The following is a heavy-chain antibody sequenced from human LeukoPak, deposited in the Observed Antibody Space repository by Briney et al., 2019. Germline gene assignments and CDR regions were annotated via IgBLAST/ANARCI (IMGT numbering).Heavy chain of an antibody. V-gene: IGHV3-21*05. Sequence: GGSLRLSCAGSGDGFTRHTMNWVCRGPGKGLEWISYIWSSGEYIYYADSVKGRFTISRDNARTSVYLQMNSLRVEDTAIYYCAREYDSRATFDSWREGTLVTVSS. D-gene: IGHD6-13*01. CDR3: AREYDSRATFDS. CDR1: GDGFTRHT. J-gene: IGHJ5*01. CDR2: IWSSGEYI.